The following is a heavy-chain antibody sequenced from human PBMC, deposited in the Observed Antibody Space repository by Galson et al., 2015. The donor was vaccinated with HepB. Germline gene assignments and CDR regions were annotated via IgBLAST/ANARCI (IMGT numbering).Heavy chain of an antibody. Sequence: SLRLSCAASGFTFSSYAMSWVRQAPGKGLEWVSAISGSGGSTYYADSVKGRFTISRDNSKNTLYLQINSLRAEDTAVYYCAKDVLTGYSYGYGDYWGQGTLVTVSS. J-gene: IGHJ4*02. CDR1: GFTFSSYA. CDR3: AKDVLTGYSYGYGDY. D-gene: IGHD5-18*01. V-gene: IGHV3-23*01. CDR2: ISGSGGST.